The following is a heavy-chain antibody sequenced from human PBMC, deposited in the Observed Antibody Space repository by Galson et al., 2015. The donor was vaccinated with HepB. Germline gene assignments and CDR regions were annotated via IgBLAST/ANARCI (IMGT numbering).Heavy chain of an antibody. CDR1: GFTFSSYA. CDR2: ISYDGSNK. D-gene: IGHD6-13*01. Sequence: SPRLSCAASGFTFSSYAMHWVRQAPGKGLEWVAVISYDGSNKYYADSVKGRFTISRDNSKNTLYLQMNSLRAEDTAVYYCASGIAAAGNGAYWGQGTLVTVSS. CDR3: ASGIAAAGNGAY. V-gene: IGHV3-30*04. J-gene: IGHJ4*02.